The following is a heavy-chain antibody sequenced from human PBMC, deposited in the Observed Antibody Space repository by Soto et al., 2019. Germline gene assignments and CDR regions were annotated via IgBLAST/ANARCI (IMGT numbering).Heavy chain of an antibody. CDR1: GFTFSSYA. D-gene: IGHD2-2*01. Sequence: GGSLRLSCAASGFTFSSYAMSWVRQAPGKGLEWVSAISGSGGSTYYADSVKGRFTISRDNSKNTLYLQMNSLRAEDTAVYYCAKEEVIVVVPAADYNWFDPWGQGTLVTVSS. V-gene: IGHV3-23*01. J-gene: IGHJ5*02. CDR3: AKEEVIVVVPAADYNWFDP. CDR2: ISGSGGST.